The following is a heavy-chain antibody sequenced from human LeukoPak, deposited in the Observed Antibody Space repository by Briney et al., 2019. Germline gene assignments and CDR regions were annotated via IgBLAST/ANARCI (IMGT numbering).Heavy chain of an antibody. Sequence: SETLSLTCTGSGYSISTGYYWDWILQPPGKGLEWIGTFYHGWSTYYNPFLKSRVTISVDTSKNQFSLKLSYVTAADTAVYYCASTPTVTMPDYWGQGTLVTVSS. CDR2: FYHGWST. CDR3: ASTPTVTMPDY. J-gene: IGHJ4*02. V-gene: IGHV4-38-2*02. CDR1: GYSISTGYY. D-gene: IGHD4-17*01.